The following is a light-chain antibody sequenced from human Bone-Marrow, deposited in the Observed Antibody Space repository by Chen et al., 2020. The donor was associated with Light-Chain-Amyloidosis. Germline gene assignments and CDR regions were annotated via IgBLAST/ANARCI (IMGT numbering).Light chain of an antibody. CDR3: SSYTSSSTLDV. CDR1: GSDVGGYNY. Sequence: QSALTQPASVSWSPGQSITISCTGTGSDVGGYNYVSWYQQHPGKAPKLMIYDVSNRPSGVSNRFSGYKSGNTASLTISGLQAEDEADYYCSSYTSSSTLDVFGGGTKLTVL. V-gene: IGLV2-14*01. CDR2: DVS. J-gene: IGLJ3*02.